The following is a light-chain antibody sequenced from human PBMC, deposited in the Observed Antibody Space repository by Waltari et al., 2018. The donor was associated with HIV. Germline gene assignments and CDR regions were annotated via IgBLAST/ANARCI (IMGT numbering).Light chain of an antibody. Sequence: ERVMTQSPTTLSVSPGERATLSCRASQTVDSDLAWYQQRPGQPPRLLISGASTRATGIPARFSGSGSGTEFTLTINSLQSEDFVVYYCQQYNNWPYTFGQGTRLDIK. CDR3: QQYNNWPYT. V-gene: IGKV3-15*01. J-gene: IGKJ2*01. CDR2: GAS. CDR1: QTVDSD.